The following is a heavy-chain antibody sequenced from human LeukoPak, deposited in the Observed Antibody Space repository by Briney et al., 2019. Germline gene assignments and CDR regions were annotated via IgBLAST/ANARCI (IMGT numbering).Heavy chain of an antibody. CDR3: ARDHDSSGYITELDY. CDR2: ISSSGSGGNT. D-gene: IGHD3-22*01. V-gene: IGHV3-23*01. J-gene: IGHJ4*02. Sequence: GGSLRLSCAASGVTLSSYAMSWARQAPGKGLEWVSGISSSGSGGNTYYADSVKGRFTISRDNSKNTLYLQMNSLRAEDTAVYYCARDHDSSGYITELDYWGQGTLVTVSS. CDR1: GVTLSSYA.